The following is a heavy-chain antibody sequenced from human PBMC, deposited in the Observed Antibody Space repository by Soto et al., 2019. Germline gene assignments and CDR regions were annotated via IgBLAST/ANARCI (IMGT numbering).Heavy chain of an antibody. CDR1: GFTFSSYV. CDR2: ISYDGSNK. CDR3: AKDLRMIVVVSPFDY. V-gene: IGHV3-30*18. J-gene: IGHJ4*02. D-gene: IGHD3-22*01. Sequence: QVQLVESGGGVVRPGRSLRLSCAASGFTFSSYVMHWVRQAPGKGLEWVAVISYDGSNKYYADSVKGRFTISRDNSKNTLYLQMNSLRAEDTAVYYCAKDLRMIVVVSPFDYWGQGTLVTVSS.